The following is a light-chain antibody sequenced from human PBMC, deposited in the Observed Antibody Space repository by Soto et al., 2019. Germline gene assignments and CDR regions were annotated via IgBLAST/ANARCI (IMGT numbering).Light chain of an antibody. CDR3: GTWDSSLSAEI. J-gene: IGLJ2*01. Sequence: QSVLTQPPSVSAAPGQMVTISCSGSSSNLGNNYVSCYQQLPGTAPKLLIYDNNKRPSGIPDRFSGSKSGTSATLGITGLQTGDEADYYCGTWDSSLSAEIFGGGTKLTVL. CDR2: DNN. CDR1: SSNLGNNY. V-gene: IGLV1-51*01.